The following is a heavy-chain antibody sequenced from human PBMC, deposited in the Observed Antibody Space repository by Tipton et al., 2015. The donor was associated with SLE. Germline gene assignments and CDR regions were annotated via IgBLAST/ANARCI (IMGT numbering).Heavy chain of an antibody. CDR1: GFTFSSYG. CDR3: ARDGYCSGGSCSPVY. J-gene: IGHJ4*02. Sequence: SLRLSCAASGFTFSSYGMHWVRQAPGKGLEWVAVIWYDGSNKYYADSVKGRFTISRDNSKNTLYLQMNSLRAEDTAVYYCARDGYCSGGSCSPVYWGQGTLVPVSS. CDR2: IWYDGSNK. V-gene: IGHV3-33*01. D-gene: IGHD2-15*01.